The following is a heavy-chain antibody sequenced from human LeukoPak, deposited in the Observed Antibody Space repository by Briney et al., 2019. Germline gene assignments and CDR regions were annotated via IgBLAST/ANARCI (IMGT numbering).Heavy chain of an antibody. CDR3: AKGISIYSYFDN. D-gene: IGHD3-16*02. V-gene: IGHV3-23*01. CDR1: GFIVSSNY. J-gene: IGHJ4*02. Sequence: GGSLRLSCAASGFIVSSNYMSWVRQAPGKGLEWVSVISASGGSTYYADSVKGRFTISRDNSKNTLHLQMNSLRAEDTAVYYCAKGISIYSYFDNWGQGTLVTVSS. CDR2: ISASGGST.